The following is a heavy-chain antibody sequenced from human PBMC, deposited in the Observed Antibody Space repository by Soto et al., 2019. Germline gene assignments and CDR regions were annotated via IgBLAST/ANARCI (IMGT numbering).Heavy chain of an antibody. J-gene: IGHJ3*02. CDR3: AKDLFQYSSSWSPLDAFDI. D-gene: IGHD6-13*01. CDR1: GFTFSSYS. Sequence: GGSLRLSCAASGFTFSSYSMNWVRQAPGKGLEWVSYISSSSSTIYYADSVKGRFTISRDNSKNTLYLQMNSLRAEDTAAYYCAKDLFQYSSSWSPLDAFDIWGQGTMVTVSS. CDR2: ISSSSSTI. V-gene: IGHV3-48*01.